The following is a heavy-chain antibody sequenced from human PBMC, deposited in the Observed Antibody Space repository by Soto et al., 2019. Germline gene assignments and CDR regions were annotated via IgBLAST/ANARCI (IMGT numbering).Heavy chain of an antibody. CDR2: LSGRSRSSV. D-gene: IGHD3-16*01. Sequence: VQLLESGGGLVQPGGSLRLSCVASGFSFSRYSMNWVRQAPGKGLDWVAYLSGRSRSSVYYADSVKGRFTISRDNAKNSVYLQMNSVRAEDTGVYYCARDTGGFDNWGQGTLVTVSS. V-gene: IGHV3-48*01. CDR1: GFSFSRYS. J-gene: IGHJ5*02. CDR3: ARDTGGFDN.